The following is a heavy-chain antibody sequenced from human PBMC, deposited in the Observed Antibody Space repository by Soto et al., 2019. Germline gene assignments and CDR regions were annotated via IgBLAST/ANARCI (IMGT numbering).Heavy chain of an antibody. CDR1: GFTFSSYA. V-gene: IGHV3-23*01. CDR2: ISGSGGST. D-gene: IGHD2-15*01. CDR3: AKDPYCSGGSCYSWNEYFQH. Sequence: GGSLRLSCAASGFTFSSYAMSWVRQAPGKGLEWVSAISGSGGSTYYADSVKGRFTISRDNSKNTLYLQMNSLRAEDTAVYYCAKDPYCSGGSCYSWNEYFQHWSQGTLVTVSS. J-gene: IGHJ1*01.